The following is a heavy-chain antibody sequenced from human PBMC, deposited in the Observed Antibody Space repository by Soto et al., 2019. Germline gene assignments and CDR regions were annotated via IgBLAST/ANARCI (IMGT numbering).Heavy chain of an antibody. CDR1: GFSFNNYA. CDR2: ISYSGINE. Sequence: QQHLVESGGGVVQPGRSLRLSCAASGFSFNNYALHWVRQAPGKGLEWVAVISYSGINENYADSVKGRFTISRDISKNTLYLQMNSLRTEDTAVYYCAKAPEDSTETLDSWGQGTLVTVSS. V-gene: IGHV3-30*04. J-gene: IGHJ4*02. CDR3: AKAPEDSTETLDS.